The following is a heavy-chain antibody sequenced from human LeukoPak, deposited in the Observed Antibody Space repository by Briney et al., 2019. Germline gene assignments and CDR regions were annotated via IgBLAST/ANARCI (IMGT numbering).Heavy chain of an antibody. CDR3: ARTAAGTFFDY. CDR2: IGGSGGST. D-gene: IGHD6-13*01. V-gene: IGHV3-23*01. CDR1: GFSFNSYA. J-gene: IGHJ4*02. Sequence: PGGSLRLSCAASGFSFNSYAMSWVRQAPGKGLEWVSAIGGSGGSTYYADSVKGRFTISRDNSENTLYLQMNSLRAEDTAVYYCARTAAGTFFDYWGQGTLVTVSS.